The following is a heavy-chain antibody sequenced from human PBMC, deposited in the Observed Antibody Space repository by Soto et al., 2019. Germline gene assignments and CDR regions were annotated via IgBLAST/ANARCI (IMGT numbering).Heavy chain of an antibody. D-gene: IGHD3-16*02. CDR2: IYYSGST. V-gene: IGHV4-39*01. J-gene: IGHJ5*02. CDR3: AADGIMITFGGVIVHNWFDP. Sequence: LETLSHTCTFSGGSISSSSYYWGWIRQPPGKGLEWIGSIYYSGSTYYNPSLKSRVTISVDTSKNQFSLKLSSVTAADTAVYYCAADGIMITFGGVIVHNWFDPWGQGTLVTVS. CDR1: GGSISSSSYY.